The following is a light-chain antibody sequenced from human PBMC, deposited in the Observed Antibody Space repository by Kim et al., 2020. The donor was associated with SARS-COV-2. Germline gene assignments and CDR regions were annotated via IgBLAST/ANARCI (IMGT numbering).Light chain of an antibody. CDR3: LSRDSNNNVL. CDR1: SLRSYY. J-gene: IGLJ2*01. V-gene: IGLV3-19*01. CDR2: GKN. Sequence: VALGQTFRITCQGDSLRSYYATWYQQKPGQAPILVIYGKNNRPSGIPDRFSGSSSGNTVSLTIAGTQAGDEADYYCLSRDSNNNVLFGGGTRLTVL.